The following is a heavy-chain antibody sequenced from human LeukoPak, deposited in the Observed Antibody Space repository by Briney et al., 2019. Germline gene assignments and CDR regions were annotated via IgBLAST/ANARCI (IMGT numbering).Heavy chain of an antibody. CDR1: GYIFSTYW. CDR2: IKQDGSEK. D-gene: IGHD2-2*01. J-gene: IGHJ4*02. V-gene: IGHV3-7*01. Sequence: GGSLRLSCVGSGYIFSTYWMNWVRQAPGKGLEWVANIKQDGSEKYHVDSVKGRFTISRDNAKNSLYLQMDSLRVEDTAVYYCARGRECSGTGCYLPGMYWGQGILVTVSS. CDR3: ARGRECSGTGCYLPGMY.